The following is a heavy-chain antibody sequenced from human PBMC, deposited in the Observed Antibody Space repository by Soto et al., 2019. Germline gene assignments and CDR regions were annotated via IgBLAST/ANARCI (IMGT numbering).Heavy chain of an antibody. Sequence: SETLSLTCAVYGGSFSGYYWSWIRQPPGKGLEWIGEINHSGSTNYNPSLKSRVTISVDTSKNQFSLKLSSVTAADTAVYYCAANPRRRYRTVAGFDYWGQGTLVTVSS. V-gene: IGHV4-34*01. CDR1: GGSFSGYY. D-gene: IGHD6-19*01. CDR2: INHSGST. J-gene: IGHJ4*02. CDR3: AANPRRRYRTVAGFDY.